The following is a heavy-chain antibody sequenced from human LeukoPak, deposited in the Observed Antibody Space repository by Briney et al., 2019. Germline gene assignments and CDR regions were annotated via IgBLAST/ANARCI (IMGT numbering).Heavy chain of an antibody. D-gene: IGHD3-16*02. Sequence: PSETLSLTCAVYGGSFSGYYWSWIRQPPGKGLEWIGEINHSGSTNYNPSLKSRVTISVDTSKNQFSLKLSSVTAADTSVYYCASPLNWFDPWGQGTLVTVSS. CDR2: INHSGST. CDR1: GGSFSGYY. CDR3: ASPLNWFDP. V-gene: IGHV4-34*01. J-gene: IGHJ5*02.